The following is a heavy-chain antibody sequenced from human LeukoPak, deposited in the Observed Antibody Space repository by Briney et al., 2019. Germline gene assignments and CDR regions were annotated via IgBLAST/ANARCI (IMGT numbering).Heavy chain of an antibody. Sequence: SETLSLTCTVSGGSISSGDYYWSWIRQPPGKGLEWIGYIYYSGSTYYNPSLKSRVTISVDTSKNQFSLKLSSVTAADTAVYYCARVGKTSYYYYYMDVWGKGTTVTVSS. CDR3: ARVGKTSYYYYYMDV. J-gene: IGHJ6*03. CDR2: IYYSGST. D-gene: IGHD7-27*01. V-gene: IGHV4-30-4*02. CDR1: GGSISSGDYY.